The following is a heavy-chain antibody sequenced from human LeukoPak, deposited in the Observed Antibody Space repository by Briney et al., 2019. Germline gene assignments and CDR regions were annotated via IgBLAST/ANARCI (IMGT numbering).Heavy chain of an antibody. Sequence: GGSLRLSCAASGFTFSSYAMHWVRRAPGKGLEWVAVISYDGSNKYYADSVKGRFTISRDNSKNTLYLQMNSLRAEDTAVYYCAGDFWVAFDIWGQGTMVTVSS. D-gene: IGHD3-3*01. CDR2: ISYDGSNK. CDR1: GFTFSSYA. J-gene: IGHJ3*02. CDR3: AGDFWVAFDI. V-gene: IGHV3-30-3*01.